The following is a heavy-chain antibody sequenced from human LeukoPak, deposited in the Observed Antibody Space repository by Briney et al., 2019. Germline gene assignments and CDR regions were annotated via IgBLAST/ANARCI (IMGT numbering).Heavy chain of an antibody. Sequence: SETLSLTCTVSGGSISSYYWSWIRQPAGKGLEWIGRIYTSGSTNYNPSLKSRVTMSVDTSKNQFSLKLSSVTAADTAVYYCARDNSIWFGGSYFDYWGQGTLVTVSS. CDR2: IYTSGST. V-gene: IGHV4-4*07. CDR1: GGSISSYY. J-gene: IGHJ4*02. CDR3: ARDNSIWFGGSYFDY. D-gene: IGHD3-10*01.